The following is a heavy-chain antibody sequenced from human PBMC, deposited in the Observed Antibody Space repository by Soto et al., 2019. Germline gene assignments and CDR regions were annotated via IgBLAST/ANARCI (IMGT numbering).Heavy chain of an antibody. CDR1: GGSFRNYV. V-gene: IGHV1-69*01. D-gene: IGHD5-18*01. Sequence: QVQLVQSGAEVKKPGSSVKVSCRASGGSFRNYVMSWVRQAPGQGLEWMGGIIPVFETRTYAQKFQGRVTITADDSTSTVSMEMSNLRSEDTAVYFCARVGGTGGYTYGLDYWGQGTLVTVSS. CDR3: ARVGGTGGYTYGLDY. CDR2: IIPVFETR. J-gene: IGHJ4*02.